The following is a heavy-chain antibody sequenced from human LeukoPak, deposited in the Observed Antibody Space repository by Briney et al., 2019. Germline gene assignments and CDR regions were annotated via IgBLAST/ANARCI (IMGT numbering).Heavy chain of an antibody. CDR2: ISGSGSGT. CDR3: AKGRISPDD. Sequence: GGSLRLSCAVSGFSFSTYGMSWVRQAPGKGLEWVSGISGSGSGTYYADSVKGRFTISRDNSKNTLYLQMNSLRAEDTAVYYCAKGRISPDDWGQGTLVTVSS. J-gene: IGHJ4*02. D-gene: IGHD1-14*01. V-gene: IGHV3-23*01. CDR1: GFSFSTYG.